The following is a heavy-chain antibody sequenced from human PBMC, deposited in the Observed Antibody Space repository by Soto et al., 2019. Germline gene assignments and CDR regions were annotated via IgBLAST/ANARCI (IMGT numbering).Heavy chain of an antibody. CDR1: GYTFTTFW. D-gene: IGHD2-8*01. Sequence: GESLKISCTGFGYTFTTFWISWVRQMPGKGLEWLGRVDLRDSYVTYNPSFEGHVTISADKSISTAYLQWGSLKASDTAMYFCARIYCTTTTCDSWFDPWGQGTLVTVSS. CDR3: ARIYCTTTTCDSWFDP. CDR2: VDLRDSYV. J-gene: IGHJ5*02. V-gene: IGHV5-10-1*01.